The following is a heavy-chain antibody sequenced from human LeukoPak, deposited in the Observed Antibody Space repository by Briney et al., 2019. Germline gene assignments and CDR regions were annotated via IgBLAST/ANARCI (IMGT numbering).Heavy chain of an antibody. D-gene: IGHD3-10*01. CDR1: GYTFTSYD. CDR2: ISAYNGNT. CDR3: VSLSSRGY. J-gene: IGHJ4*02. V-gene: IGHV1-18*01. Sequence: GASVKVSCKASGYTFTSYDINWVRQATGQGLEWMGWISAYNGNTNYAQKLQGRVTMTTDTSTSTAYMELRSLRSDDTAVYYCVSLSSRGYWGQGTLVTVSS.